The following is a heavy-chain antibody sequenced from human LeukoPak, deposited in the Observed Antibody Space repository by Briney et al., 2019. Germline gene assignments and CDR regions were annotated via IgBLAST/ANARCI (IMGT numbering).Heavy chain of an antibody. V-gene: IGHV4-59*01. J-gene: IGHJ5*02. Sequence: SETLSLTCTVSGGSISSYYWSWIRQPPGKGLEWIGYIYCSGSTNYNPSLKSRVTISVDTSKNQFSLKLSSVTAADTAVYYCARDSGSGSYYGWGNWFDPWGQGTLVTVSS. CDR3: ARDSGSGSYYGWGNWFDP. D-gene: IGHD3-10*01. CDR1: GGSISSYY. CDR2: IYCSGST.